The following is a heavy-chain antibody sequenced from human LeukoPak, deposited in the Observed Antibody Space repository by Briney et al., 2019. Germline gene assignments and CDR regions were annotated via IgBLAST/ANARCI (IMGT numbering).Heavy chain of an antibody. J-gene: IGHJ4*02. CDR1: GITFINYA. CDR2: ISGAGGST. V-gene: IGHV3-23*01. Sequence: GGSLRLSCVASGITFINYAMSWVRQGPGMGLERVSSISGAGGSTYYADSVKGRFTISRDNSKKTLYLEMSSLRAEDAAVYYCAINYSLDYWGQGTLVTVSS. CDR3: AINYSLDY. D-gene: IGHD2-21*01.